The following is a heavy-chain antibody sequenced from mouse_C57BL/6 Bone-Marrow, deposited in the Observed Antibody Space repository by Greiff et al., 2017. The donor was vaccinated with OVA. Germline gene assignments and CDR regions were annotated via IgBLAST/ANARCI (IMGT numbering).Heavy chain of an antibody. CDR2: IYPGSGNT. CDR1: GYTFTSYG. J-gene: IGHJ2*01. D-gene: IGHD1-1*01. V-gene: IGHV1-81*01. Sequence: QVQLQQSGAELARPGASVKLSCTASGYTFTSYGISWVKQRTGQGLEWIGEIYPGSGNTYYNEKFKGQAKLTADNSSSTAYMELRSLTSEDSADYCGAGYWGSSYSDYGGRGTALTVSA. CDR3: AGYWGSSYSDY.